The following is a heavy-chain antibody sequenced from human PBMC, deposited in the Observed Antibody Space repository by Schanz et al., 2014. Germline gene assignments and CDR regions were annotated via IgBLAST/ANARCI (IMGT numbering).Heavy chain of an antibody. CDR3: AKERVPDSMNYYGMDV. V-gene: IGHV3-21*01. CDR1: GFSFSLYT. Sequence: EVQLVESGGGLVKPGGSLRLSCATSGFSFSLYTMSWVRQAPGKGLEWVSSISYDSLTLYYGDSVKGRFIVSRDNAKSSLYLQLNSLRAEDTAVYYCAKERVPDSMNYYGMDVWGQGTTVTVAS. CDR2: ISYDSLTL. D-gene: IGHD2-2*01. J-gene: IGHJ6*02.